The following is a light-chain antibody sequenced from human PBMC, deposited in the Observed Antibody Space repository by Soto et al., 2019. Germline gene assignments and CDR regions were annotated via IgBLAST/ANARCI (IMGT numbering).Light chain of an antibody. J-gene: IGLJ3*02. CDR3: LLYYGGAWV. V-gene: IGLV7-43*01. Sequence: QAVVTQEPSLTVSPGGTVTLTCASRTGAVTSGYYPNWFQQKPGQAPRALLYSTSNKHSWTPARFSGSLLGGKAALTLSGVQPEDESEYYCLLYYGGAWVFGGGTKLTVL. CDR1: TGAVTSGYY. CDR2: STS.